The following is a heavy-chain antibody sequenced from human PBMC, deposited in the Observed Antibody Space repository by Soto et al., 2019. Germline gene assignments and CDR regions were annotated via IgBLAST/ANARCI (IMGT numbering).Heavy chain of an antibody. V-gene: IGHV1-69*12. CDR3: ARPGPYSSSQRNYYYGMDV. CDR2: IIPIFGTA. J-gene: IGHJ6*04. D-gene: IGHD6-6*01. CDR1: GGTFSSYA. Sequence: QVQLVQSGAEVKKPGSSVKVSCKASGGTFSSYATSWVRQAPGQGLEWMGGIIPIFGTANYEQKFQGRVTITAHESTSTAYMELNSVRSEDTAVYYCARPGPYSSSQRNYYYGMDVWVEGTTVTFFS.